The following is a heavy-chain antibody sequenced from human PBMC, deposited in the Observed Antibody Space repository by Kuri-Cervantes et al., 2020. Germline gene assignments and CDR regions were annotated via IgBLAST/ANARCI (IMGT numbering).Heavy chain of an antibody. Sequence: ASVKVSCKASGYTFTGYYMHWVRQAPGQGLEWMGWINPNSGGTNYAQKFQGWVTMTRDTSISTAYMELSSLRSEDTAVYYCATTQSDSSWFDYWGQGTLVTVSS. D-gene: IGHD6-13*01. CDR2: INPNSGGT. CDR1: GYTFTGYY. V-gene: IGHV1-2*04. J-gene: IGHJ4*02. CDR3: ATTQSDSSWFDY.